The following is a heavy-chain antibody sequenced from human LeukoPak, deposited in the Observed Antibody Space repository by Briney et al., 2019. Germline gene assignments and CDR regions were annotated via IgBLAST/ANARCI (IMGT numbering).Heavy chain of an antibody. CDR2: ISGSGGST. J-gene: IGHJ4*02. V-gene: IGHV3-23*01. Sequence: GGSLRLSCAASGFTFSSYAMSWVRQAPGKGLEWVSAISGSGGSTYYADSVKGRFTISRDNSKNTLYLQINSLRAEDTAVYYCAREVLSTNAVDYWGQGTLVTVSS. CDR3: AREVLSTNAVDY. D-gene: IGHD5/OR15-5a*01. CDR1: GFTFSSYA.